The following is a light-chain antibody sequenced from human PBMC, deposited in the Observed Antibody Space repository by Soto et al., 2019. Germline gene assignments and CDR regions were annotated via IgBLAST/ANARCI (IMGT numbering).Light chain of an antibody. J-gene: IGLJ2*01. CDR3: SSYTSSSTPPYVT. CDR2: DVS. CDR1: SSDVGGYNY. Sequence: QSVLTQPASVSGSPGQSITISCTGTSSDVGGYNYVSWYQQYPGKAPKLMIYDVSDRPPGVSNRFSGSKSGNTASLTISGLQAEDEADYYCSSYTSSSTPPYVTFGGGTKLTV. V-gene: IGLV2-14*01.